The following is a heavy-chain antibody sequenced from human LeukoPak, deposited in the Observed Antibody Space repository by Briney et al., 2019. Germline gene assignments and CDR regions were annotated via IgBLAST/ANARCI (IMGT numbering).Heavy chain of an antibody. CDR2: IYYSGST. J-gene: IGHJ2*01. Sequence: SETLSLTCTVSGGSVSSGSHYWSWIRQPPGKGLEWIGYIYYSGSTNYNPSLKSRVTISVDTSKNQFSLKLSSVTAADTAVYYCARGYSSGWGLYWYFDLWGRGTLVTVSS. V-gene: IGHV4-61*01. CDR3: ARGYSSGWGLYWYFDL. D-gene: IGHD6-19*01. CDR1: GGSVSSGSHY.